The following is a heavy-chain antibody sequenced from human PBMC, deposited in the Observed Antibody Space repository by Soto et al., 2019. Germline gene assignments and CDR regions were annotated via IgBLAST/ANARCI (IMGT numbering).Heavy chain of an antibody. V-gene: IGHV3-23*01. CDR3: TSWLTAHFDY. CDR1: GFTFSSYT. Sequence: GGSLRLSCAASGFTFSSYTLNWVRRAPGKGLEWVATSSDRRTGNTHYSDSVRGRFTLSRDYSRNILFLQMDSLRADDTALYYCTSWLTAHFDYWGRGTQVTVSS. CDR2: SSDRRTGNT. D-gene: IGHD2-21*02. J-gene: IGHJ4*02.